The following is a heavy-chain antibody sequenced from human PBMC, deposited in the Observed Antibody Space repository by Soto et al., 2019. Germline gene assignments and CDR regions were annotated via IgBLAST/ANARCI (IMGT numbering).Heavy chain of an antibody. CDR3: ARGAVTGTSIFDY. CDR2: INKNGFTI. Sequence: GGSLRLSCAVSGFTLTTYSMNWVRQAPGKGLEWISFINKNGFTIYYADSVKGRFTISRDYAKNSLYLQMDSLRHEDTAVYYCARGAVTGTSIFDYWGLGTLVTVSS. D-gene: IGHD6-19*01. CDR1: GFTLTTYS. V-gene: IGHV3-48*02. J-gene: IGHJ4*02.